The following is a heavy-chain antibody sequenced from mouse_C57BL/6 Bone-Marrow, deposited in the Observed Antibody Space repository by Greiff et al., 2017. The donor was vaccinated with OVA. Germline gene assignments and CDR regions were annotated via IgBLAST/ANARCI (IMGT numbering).Heavy chain of an antibody. CDR2: IDPSDSET. CDR3: AREWLRRRGYYFDY. CDR1: GYTFTSYW. D-gene: IGHD2-2*01. Sequence: QVQLQQPGAELVRPGSSVKLSCKASGYTFTSYWMHWVKQRPIQGLEWIGNIDPSDSETHYNQKFKDKATLTVDKSSSTAYMQLSSLTSEDSAVYYCAREWLRRRGYYFDYWGQGTTLTVSS. V-gene: IGHV1-52*01. J-gene: IGHJ2*01.